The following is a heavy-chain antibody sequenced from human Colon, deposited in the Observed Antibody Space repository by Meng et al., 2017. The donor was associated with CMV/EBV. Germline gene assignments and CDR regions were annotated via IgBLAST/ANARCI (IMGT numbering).Heavy chain of an antibody. CDR2: INPNSGGT. J-gene: IGHJ1*01. Sequence: TGYYMHGVRQAPGQGLEWMGWINPNSGGTNYAQKFQGRVTMTRDTSISTAYMELSRLRSDDTAVYYCARAKPGYCSSTSCLPSGYFQHWGQGTLVTVSS. CDR1: TGYY. V-gene: IGHV1-2*02. D-gene: IGHD2-2*01. CDR3: ARAKPGYCSSTSCLPSGYFQH.